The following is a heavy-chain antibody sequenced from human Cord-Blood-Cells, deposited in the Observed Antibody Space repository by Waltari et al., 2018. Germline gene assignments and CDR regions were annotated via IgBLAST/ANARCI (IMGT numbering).Heavy chain of an antibody. CDR1: GYTFTSYG. J-gene: IGHJ4*02. CDR3: ARDTLVGYCSGGSCYSNFDY. V-gene: IGHV1-18*01. Sequence: QVQLVQSGAEVKKPGASVKVSCKASGYTFTSYGISWVRPAPGHGLEWMGWISAYNGNTNYAQKLQGRVTMTTDTSTSTAYMELRSLRSDDTAVYYCARDTLVGYCSGGSCYSNFDYWGQGTLVTVSS. CDR2: ISAYNGNT. D-gene: IGHD2-15*01.